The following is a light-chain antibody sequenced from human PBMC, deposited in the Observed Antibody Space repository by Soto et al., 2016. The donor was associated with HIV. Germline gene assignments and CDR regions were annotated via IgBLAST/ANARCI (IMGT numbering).Light chain of an antibody. CDR3: QHLNSFLPWT. CDR2: KAS. Sequence: DTQMTQSPSTLSASVGDRVTITCRASQSVSWWLAWYQQKPGKAPKLLMYKASTLESGVPLRFSGSGSGTEFTLTVSSLQPDDFAIYYCQHLNSFLPWTFGQGTKVEIK. CDR1: QSVSWW. V-gene: IGKV1-5*03. J-gene: IGKJ1*01.